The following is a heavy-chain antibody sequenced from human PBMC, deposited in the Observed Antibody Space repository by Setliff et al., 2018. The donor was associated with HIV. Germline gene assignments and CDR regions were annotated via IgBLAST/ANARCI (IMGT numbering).Heavy chain of an antibody. V-gene: IGHV4-61*01. CDR2: IYTSGST. Sequence: SETLSLTCAVSGVSITSATYYWSWIRHSPGKGLEWIGYIYTSGSTNYNPSLKSRVTMSVDTSKNQFSLKLSSVTAADTAVYYCARVGVFGGWFDPWGQGTLVTVSS. CDR3: ARVGVFGGWFDP. J-gene: IGHJ5*02. D-gene: IGHD2-15*01. CDR1: GVSITSATYY.